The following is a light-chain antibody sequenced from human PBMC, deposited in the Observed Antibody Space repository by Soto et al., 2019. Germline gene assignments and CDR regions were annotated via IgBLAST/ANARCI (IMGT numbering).Light chain of an antibody. Sequence: DIPMTQSPSSLSASVGDRVTISCRASQSIANYLYWYQQQPGKAPKLLIYSTSTLETEVPSRFSGSGSGTDFTLTINSLQPEDCGTYYCQQSYSFPRTFGQGPKVDI. CDR3: QQSYSFPRT. J-gene: IGKJ1*01. CDR1: QSIANY. CDR2: STS. V-gene: IGKV1-39*01.